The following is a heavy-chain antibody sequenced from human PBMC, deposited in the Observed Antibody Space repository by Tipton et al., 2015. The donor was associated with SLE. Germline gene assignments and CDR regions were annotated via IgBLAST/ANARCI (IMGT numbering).Heavy chain of an antibody. CDR3: ARDWVGFDH. D-gene: IGHD3-10*01. Sequence: TLSLTCTVSGVSITSSGYYWSWIRQRPGRGLEWIGYIYYSGSTYYNPSLKSRVSMSIDTSMSQFSLRLNSVTAADTAVYYCARDWVGFDHWGQGTLVTVSS. J-gene: IGHJ4*02. CDR1: GVSITSSGYY. V-gene: IGHV4-31*03. CDR2: IYYSGST.